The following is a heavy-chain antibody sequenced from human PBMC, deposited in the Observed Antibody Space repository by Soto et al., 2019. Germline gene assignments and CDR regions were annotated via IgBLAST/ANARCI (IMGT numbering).Heavy chain of an antibody. CDR2: IIPSFGTA. CDR3: ARQMEDIAARRLRYYYGMDV. Sequence: QVQLVQSGAEVKKPGSSVKVSCKASGGTFSSYAISWVRQAPGQGLEWMGGIIPSFGTANYAQQFQGRVTITADESKSTAYMELSSLRSEDTAVYYCARQMEDIAARRLRYYYGMDVWGQGTTVTVSS. D-gene: IGHD6-6*01. V-gene: IGHV1-69*01. CDR1: GGTFSSYA. J-gene: IGHJ6*02.